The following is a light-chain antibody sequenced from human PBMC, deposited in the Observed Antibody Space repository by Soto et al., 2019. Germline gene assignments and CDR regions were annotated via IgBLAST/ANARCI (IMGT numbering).Light chain of an antibody. CDR2: DVS. Sequence: DTQLSQSPSSISASVGDRVTITCRASQAVNSWLAWFQQKPGMAPKLVIYDVSSLQSGIPARFSGSGSGTEFTLTISSLQSEDFALYFRQQHNNWSITFGQGTRLENK. J-gene: IGKJ5*01. CDR1: QAVNSW. CDR3: QQHNNWSIT. V-gene: IGKV1D-16*01.